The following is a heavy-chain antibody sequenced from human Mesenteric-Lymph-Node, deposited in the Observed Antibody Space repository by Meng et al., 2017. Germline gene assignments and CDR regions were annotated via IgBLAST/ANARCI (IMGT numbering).Heavy chain of an antibody. CDR3: ARGFGDGAVFDS. J-gene: IGHJ4*02. CDR2: IYYSGNT. CDR1: VFSMSISAHY. V-gene: IGHV4-39*07. Sequence: EAGPGLVKPSEPLSLPCSVSVFSMSISAHYWGWLRQPPGKGLAWIGTIYYSGNTDYSPALKSRVTVSMDTAKTQFSLRLSSVTAADSAVYYCARGFGDGAVFDSWGQGTLVTVSS. D-gene: IGHD4-17*01.